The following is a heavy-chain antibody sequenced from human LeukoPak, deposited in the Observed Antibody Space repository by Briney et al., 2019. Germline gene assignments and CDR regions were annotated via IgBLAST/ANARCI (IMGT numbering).Heavy chain of an antibody. D-gene: IGHD4-17*01. CDR2: ISYDGSNK. Sequence: GGSLRLSCAASGFTVSSNYMSWVRQAPGKGLEWVAVISYDGSNKYYADSVKGRFTISRDNSKNTLYLQMNSLRAEDTAVYYCARGVTTYGNAFDIWGQGTMVTISS. CDR1: GFTVSSNY. J-gene: IGHJ3*02. V-gene: IGHV3-30*03. CDR3: ARGVTTYGNAFDI.